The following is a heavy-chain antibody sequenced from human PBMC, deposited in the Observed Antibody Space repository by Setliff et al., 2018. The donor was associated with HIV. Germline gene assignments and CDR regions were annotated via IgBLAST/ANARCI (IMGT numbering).Heavy chain of an antibody. D-gene: IGHD5-18*01. J-gene: IGHJ1*01. V-gene: IGHV1-69*10. CDR3: AGGWSENTVMVQVEYFRH. CDR2: IIPMFNIA. Sequence: GASVKVSCKASGGTFNSYTVSWVRQAPGQGLEWMGGIIPMFNIANYAQKFQGRATITADISTTTASMELRSLRSEDTAVYYCAGGWSENTVMVQVEYFRHLGQGTLVTVSS. CDR1: GGTFNSYT.